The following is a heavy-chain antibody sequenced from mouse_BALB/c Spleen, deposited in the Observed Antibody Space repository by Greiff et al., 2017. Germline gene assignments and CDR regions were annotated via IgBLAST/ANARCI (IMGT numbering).Heavy chain of an antibody. CDR3: TRNRYDYDY. CDR1: GFTFSSYT. D-gene: IGHD2-14*01. Sequence: EVQLVESGGGLVKPGGSLKLSCAASGFTFSSYTMSWVRQTPEKRLEWVATISSGGSYTYYPDSVKGRFTISRDNAKNTLYLQMSSLKSEDTAMYYCTRNRYDYDYWGQGTTLTVSS. V-gene: IGHV5-6-4*01. J-gene: IGHJ2*01. CDR2: ISSGGSYT.